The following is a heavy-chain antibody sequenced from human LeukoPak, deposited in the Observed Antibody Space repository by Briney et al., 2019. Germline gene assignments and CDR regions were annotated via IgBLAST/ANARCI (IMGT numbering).Heavy chain of an antibody. D-gene: IGHD6-19*01. J-gene: IGHJ4*02. CDR1: GFTFSSYA. Sequence: PGWSLRLSCAASGFTFSSYAMSWVRQAPGKGLEWVSAISGSGGSTYYADSVKGRFTLSRDNSKNTLYLQMNSLRADDTAVYYCAKQRAVAGTDYWGQGTLVAVSS. CDR3: AKQRAVAGTDY. CDR2: ISGSGGST. V-gene: IGHV3-23*01.